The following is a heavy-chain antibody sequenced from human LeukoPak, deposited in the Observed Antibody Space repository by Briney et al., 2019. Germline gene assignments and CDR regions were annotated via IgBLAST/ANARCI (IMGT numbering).Heavy chain of an antibody. CDR1: GGSISSGGYY. J-gene: IGHJ3*02. D-gene: IGHD2-2*01. Sequence: SETLSLTCTVSGGSISSGGYYWSWIRQPPGKGLEWIGYIYHSGSTYYNPSLKSRVTISVDRSKNQFSLKLSSVTAADTAVYYCARADCSSTSCPDAFDIWGQGTMVTVSS. CDR3: ARADCSSTSCPDAFDI. CDR2: IYHSGST. V-gene: IGHV4-30-2*01.